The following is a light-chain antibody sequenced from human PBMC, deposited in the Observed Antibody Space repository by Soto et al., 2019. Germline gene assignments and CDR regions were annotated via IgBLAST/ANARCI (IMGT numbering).Light chain of an antibody. CDR1: NIGSKS. CDR3: QVWDKSSDHAV. J-gene: IGLJ7*01. V-gene: IGLV3-21*04. Sequence: SYELTQPPSVSVAPGKTARITCGGKNIGSKSLHWYQQKPGQAPVVVMYYDSDRPSGIPERFSGAKSGNTATLTISRVEAGDEADYYCQVWDKSSDHAVFGGGTQLTVL. CDR2: YDS.